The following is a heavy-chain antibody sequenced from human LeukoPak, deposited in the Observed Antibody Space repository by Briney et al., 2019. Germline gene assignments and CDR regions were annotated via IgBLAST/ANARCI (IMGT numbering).Heavy chain of an antibody. CDR1: GFTFSSNA. CDR3: ARGWDNNDSSGYSA. Sequence: GGSLRLSCAASGFTFSSNAMHWVRQAPGKGLEWVAATSYDERNKYYGDSVRGRFTTSRDNSKNTLYLQMNSLRVEDTALYYCARGWDNNDSSGYSAWGQGTLVTVSA. V-gene: IGHV3-30*04. J-gene: IGHJ4*02. D-gene: IGHD3-22*01. CDR2: TSYDERNK.